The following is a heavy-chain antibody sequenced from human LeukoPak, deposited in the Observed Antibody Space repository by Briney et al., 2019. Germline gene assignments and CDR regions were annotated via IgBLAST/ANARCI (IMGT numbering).Heavy chain of an antibody. J-gene: IGHJ1*01. CDR1: GYTFTSYY. Sequence: ASVKVSCKASGYTFTSYYMHWVRQAPGQGLEWMGIINPSGGSTSYAQKFQGRVTMIRDTSTSTVYMELSSLRSEDTAVYYCARDPGPNYYDSLYFQHWGQGTLVTVSS. V-gene: IGHV1-46*01. D-gene: IGHD3-22*01. CDR2: INPSGGST. CDR3: ARDPGPNYYDSLYFQH.